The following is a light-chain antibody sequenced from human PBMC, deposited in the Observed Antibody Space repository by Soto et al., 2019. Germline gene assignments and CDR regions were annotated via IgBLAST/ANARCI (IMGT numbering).Light chain of an antibody. V-gene: IGKV1-27*01. Sequence: DIQMTQSPSSLSASVGDRVTVTCRASQGITNYLAWYQQKPGKVPKLLIYGASTLQSGVPSRFSGSGSGTDFTLTISSLQPEDVATYYCQKYDSAPWTFGQGTKVEIK. CDR2: GAS. J-gene: IGKJ1*01. CDR3: QKYDSAPWT. CDR1: QGITNY.